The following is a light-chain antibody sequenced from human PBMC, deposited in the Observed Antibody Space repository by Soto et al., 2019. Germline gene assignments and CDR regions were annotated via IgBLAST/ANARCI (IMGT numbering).Light chain of an antibody. CDR2: EVT. V-gene: IGLV2-14*01. CDR1: SSDVGAYNH. J-gene: IGLJ1*01. CDR3: SSYIPTSVLYV. Sequence: QSALTQPASVSGSPGQSITISCTGTSSDVGAYNHVSWYQHHPGKAPKLLIYEVTNRPSGVSDRFSGSKSGNTASLTISGLQAEDEADYYCSSYIPTSVLYVFGTGTKVTVL.